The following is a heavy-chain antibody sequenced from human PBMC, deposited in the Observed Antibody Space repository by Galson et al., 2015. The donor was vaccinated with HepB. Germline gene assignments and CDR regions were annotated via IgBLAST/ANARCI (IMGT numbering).Heavy chain of an antibody. CDR3: ARDRGGSGIFLSHCYDLDV. V-gene: IGHV4-59*11. D-gene: IGHD3-10*01. CDR1: GGSISSHY. J-gene: IGHJ6*02. CDR2: IYYSGST. Sequence: GPGLVKPSETLSLTCTVSGGSISSHYWSWIRQPPGKGLEWIGYIYYSGSTNYNPSLKSRVTISVDTSKNQFSLKLSSVTAADTAVYYCARDRGGSGIFLSHCYDLDVWGQGTTVTVSS.